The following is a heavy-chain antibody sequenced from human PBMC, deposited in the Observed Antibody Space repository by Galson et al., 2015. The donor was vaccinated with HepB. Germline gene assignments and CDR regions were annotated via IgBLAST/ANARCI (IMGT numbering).Heavy chain of an antibody. CDR3: ARNGRVVVVRSPKDRGFDI. D-gene: IGHD2-15*01. CDR2: ISHDGSFH. J-gene: IGHJ3*02. V-gene: IGHV3-30*04. CDR1: GFTSSNYD. Sequence: SLRLSCAASGFTSSNYDMHWVRQTPGKGLEWVAVISHDGSFHYYADSVKGRFSIARDNSKHTLFLQMNNLRPEDTAMYYCARNGRVVVVRSPKDRGFDIWGQGTLVTVSA.